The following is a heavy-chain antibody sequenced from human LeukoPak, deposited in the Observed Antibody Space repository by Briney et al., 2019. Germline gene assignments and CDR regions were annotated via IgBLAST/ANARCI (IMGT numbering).Heavy chain of an antibody. CDR3: ARVRAFGEPYYYYYMDV. J-gene: IGHJ6*03. V-gene: IGHV1-8*01. D-gene: IGHD3-10*01. Sequence: ASVKVSCKASGYTFTSYDINWVRQATGQGLEWMGWMNPNSGNTGYAQKFQGRVTMTRNTSISTAYMELSSLRSEDTAVYYCARVRAFGEPYYYYYMDVWGKGTTVTISS. CDR1: GYTFTSYD. CDR2: MNPNSGNT.